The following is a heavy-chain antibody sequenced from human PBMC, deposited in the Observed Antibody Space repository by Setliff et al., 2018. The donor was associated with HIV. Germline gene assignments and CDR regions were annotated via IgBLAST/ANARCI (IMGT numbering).Heavy chain of an antibody. J-gene: IGHJ6*03. CDR2: IYSGGGT. CDR1: GFTFSSYA. Sequence: GGSLRLSCAASGFTFSSYAMTWVRQAPGKGLEWVSVIYSGGGTYYADSVKGRFTISRDNAEYSLHLQMNSLRAEDTAVYYCARARLRNYYYYMDVWAKGTTVTVSS. CDR3: ARARLRNYYYYMDV. V-gene: IGHV3-23*01. D-gene: IGHD5-12*01.